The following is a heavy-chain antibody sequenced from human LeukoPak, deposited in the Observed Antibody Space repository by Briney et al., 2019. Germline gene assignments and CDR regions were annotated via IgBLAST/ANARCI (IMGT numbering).Heavy chain of an antibody. J-gene: IGHJ6*02. V-gene: IGHV4-34*01. CDR2: INHSGST. D-gene: IGHD3-10*01. CDR3: ASIRGARTVSPTPLYYYGMDV. CDR1: GGSISSYY. Sequence: PSETLSLTCTVSGGSISSYYWSWIRQPPGKGLEWIGEINHSGSTNYNPSLKSRVTISVDTSKNQFSLKLSSVTAADTAVYYCASIRGARTVSPTPLYYYGMDVWGQGTTVTVSS.